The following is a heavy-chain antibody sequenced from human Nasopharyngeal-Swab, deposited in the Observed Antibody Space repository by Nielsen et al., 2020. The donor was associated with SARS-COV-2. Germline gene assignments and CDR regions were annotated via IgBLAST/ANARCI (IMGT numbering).Heavy chain of an antibody. V-gene: IGHV4-59*08. Sequence: SETLSLTCSVSGGSINNFYWTWIRQPPGKGLEWIAYISYSGATNYDPSLKSRVIISRDTSKNEVSLKLNSVTAADTAVYYCAAGYDERSYSRSWFDAFDVWGQGTVVTVSS. CDR3: AAGYDERSYSRSWFDAFDV. CDR2: ISYSGAT. CDR1: GGSINNFY. J-gene: IGHJ3*01. D-gene: IGHD6-13*01.